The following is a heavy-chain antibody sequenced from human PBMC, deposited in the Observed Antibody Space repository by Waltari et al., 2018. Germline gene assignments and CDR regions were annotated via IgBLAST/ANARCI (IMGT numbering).Heavy chain of an antibody. CDR1: GFTFSSHW. J-gene: IGHJ4*02. V-gene: IGHV3-74*01. Sequence: EVQLVESGGGLVQPGGSLRLACAASGFTFSSHWMYWVRQTPGKGLVWVSGINSDGSSTSYADSVKGRVTISRDNAKNTLYLQMNSLRVEDTAVYYCVRDSSGTYWGQGTQVTVSS. D-gene: IGHD3-22*01. CDR2: INSDGSST. CDR3: VRDSSGTY.